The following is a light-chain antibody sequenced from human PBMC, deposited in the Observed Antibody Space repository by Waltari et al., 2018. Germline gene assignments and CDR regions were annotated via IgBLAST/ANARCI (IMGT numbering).Light chain of an antibody. Sequence: DVVMPQSPLSLPVTLGQPASISCRSSQSLVHSDGNTYLHWFQQRQGQSPRRLIYKVSKRGSGVPDRFSDSGSGTDCTQKISRVESEYVGIYYCLQHTHWPHTFGGGTKVEIK. CDR2: KVS. CDR3: LQHTHWPHT. CDR1: QSLVHSDGNTY. V-gene: IGKV2-30*02. J-gene: IGKJ4*01.